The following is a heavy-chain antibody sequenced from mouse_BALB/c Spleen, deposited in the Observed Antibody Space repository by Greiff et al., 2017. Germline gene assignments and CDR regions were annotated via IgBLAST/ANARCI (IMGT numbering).Heavy chain of an antibody. CDR2: IYPGNSDT. V-gene: IGHV1-5*01. CDR1: GYTFTSYW. Sequence: EVQLQQPGAELVRPGASVKMSCKASGYTFTSYWMHWVKQRPGQGLEWIGAIYPGNSDTSYNQKFKGKAKLTAVTSTSTAYMELSSLTNEDSAVYYCTRGDGYSSYYAMDYWGQGTSVTVSS. D-gene: IGHD2-3*01. J-gene: IGHJ4*01. CDR3: TRGDGYSSYYAMDY.